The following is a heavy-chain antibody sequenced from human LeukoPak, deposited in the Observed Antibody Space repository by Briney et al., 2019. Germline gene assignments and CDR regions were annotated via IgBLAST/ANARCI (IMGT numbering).Heavy chain of an antibody. CDR1: GFTFSSYA. CDR2: ISYDGSNK. J-gene: IGHJ5*02. CDR3: ARDREYCSSTSCSNWFDP. V-gene: IGHV3-30-3*01. Sequence: GRSLRLSCAASGFTFSSYAMHWVRQAPGKGLEWVAVISYDGSNKYYADSVKGRFTISRDNAKNSLYLQMNSLRAEDTAAYYCARDREYCSSTSCSNWFDPWGQGTLVTVSS. D-gene: IGHD2-2*01.